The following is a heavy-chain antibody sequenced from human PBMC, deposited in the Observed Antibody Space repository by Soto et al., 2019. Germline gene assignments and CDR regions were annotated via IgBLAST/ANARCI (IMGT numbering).Heavy chain of an antibody. D-gene: IGHD6-19*01. J-gene: IGHJ4*02. CDR3: ARDWAVAVAGLFDY. CDR1: GFTFSGYA. CDR2: ISGSGGST. Sequence: GGSLRLSCAASGFTFSGYAMSWVRQSPGKGLEWVSAISGSGGSTYYAGSVKGRFTISRDNSKNTLYLQMNSLRAEDTAVYYCARDWAVAVAGLFDYWGQGTLVTVSS. V-gene: IGHV3-23*01.